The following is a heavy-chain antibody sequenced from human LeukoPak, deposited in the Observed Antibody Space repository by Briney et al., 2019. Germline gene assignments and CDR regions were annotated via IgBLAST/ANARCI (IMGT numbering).Heavy chain of an antibody. CDR3: ARFARYYDSSGYYSN. D-gene: IGHD3-22*01. J-gene: IGHJ4*02. CDR2: INWNGGST. Sequence: PGGSLRLSCAASGFTFISYWMHWVRQPPGKGLEWVSGINWNGGSTGYADSVKGRFTISRDNAKNSLYLQMNSLRAEDTALYYCARFARYYDSSGYYSNWGQGTLVTVSS. V-gene: IGHV3-20*04. CDR1: GFTFISYW.